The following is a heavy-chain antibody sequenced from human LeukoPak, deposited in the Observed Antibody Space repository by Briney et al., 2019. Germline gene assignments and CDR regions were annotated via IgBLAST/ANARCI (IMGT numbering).Heavy chain of an antibody. V-gene: IGHV4-59*01. J-gene: IGHJ4*02. CDR3: ARGPLDWNYFDY. D-gene: IGHD3/OR15-3a*01. CDR2: IYYSGST. CDR1: GGSISSYY. Sequence: SETLSLTCTVSGGSISSYYWSWIRQPPGKGLEWIGYIYYSGSTNYNPSLKSRVTISVDTSKNQFSLKLSSVTAADTAVYYCARGPLDWNYFDYWGQGTLVTVSS.